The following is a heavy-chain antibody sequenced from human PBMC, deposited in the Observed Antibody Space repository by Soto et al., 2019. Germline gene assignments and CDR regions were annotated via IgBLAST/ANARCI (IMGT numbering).Heavy chain of an antibody. D-gene: IGHD4-17*01. V-gene: IGHV1-69*01. J-gene: IGHJ6*02. CDR3: ARGSGDYYYYYCMDV. CDR1: GGTFSSYA. CDR2: IIPIFGTA. Sequence: QVQLVQSGAEVKKPESSVHVVCRASGGTFSSYAISWVRQAPGQGLEWMGGIIPIFGTANYAQKFQGRVTITADESTSTAYMELSSLRSEDTAVYYCARGSGDYYYYYCMDVWGQGTTVTVSS.